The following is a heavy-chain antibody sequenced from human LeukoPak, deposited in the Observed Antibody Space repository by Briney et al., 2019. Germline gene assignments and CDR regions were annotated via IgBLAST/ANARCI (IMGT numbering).Heavy chain of an antibody. V-gene: IGHV3-23*01. Sequence: GGALRLSCAASGFSFSSYAMSWVRQAPGKGLEWISSFSGSGGNTYYADSVKARFTISRDNSKNTLYLQMNSLRAEDTAVYYCAKSGLNRFDYWGQGTLVTVSS. D-gene: IGHD2-15*01. J-gene: IGHJ4*02. CDR1: GFSFSSYA. CDR2: FSGSGGNT. CDR3: AKSGLNRFDY.